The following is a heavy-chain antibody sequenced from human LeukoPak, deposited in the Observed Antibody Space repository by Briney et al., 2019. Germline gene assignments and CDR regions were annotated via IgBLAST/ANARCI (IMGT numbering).Heavy chain of an antibody. CDR3: ARAAGPSGH. Sequence: GGSLRLSCAASGFVVSGNYMSWVRQTPGKGLEWISVIYSGGTTYYADSVKGRFTISRDDAGNTLGLQMNSLRVEDTAVYYCARAAGPSGHWGPGTLVIVSS. CDR2: IYSGGTT. D-gene: IGHD6-19*01. J-gene: IGHJ4*02. CDR1: GFVVSGNY. V-gene: IGHV3-66*01.